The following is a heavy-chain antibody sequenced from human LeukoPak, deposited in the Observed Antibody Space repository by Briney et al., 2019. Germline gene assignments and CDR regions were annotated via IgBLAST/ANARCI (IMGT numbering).Heavy chain of an antibody. D-gene: IGHD7-27*01. J-gene: IGHJ4*02. CDR3: AKDRLTGAFDY. Sequence: PGGSLRLSCAASGFTFSRYAMRWVRQAPGKGLEGGSAISGSGGSTYYAASVNGRFTISRHNSKNTLYLQMNSLRAEDTAVYYCAKDRLTGAFDYWGQGTLVTVSS. V-gene: IGHV3-23*01. CDR1: GFTFSRYA. CDR2: ISGSGGST.